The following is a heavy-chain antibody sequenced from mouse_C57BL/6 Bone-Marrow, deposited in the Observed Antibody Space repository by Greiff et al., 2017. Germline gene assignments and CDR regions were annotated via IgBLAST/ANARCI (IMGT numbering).Heavy chain of an antibody. Sequence: EVQLLQSGAELVRPGASLKLSCTASGFTFSSYSMSWVRQSPEQGLEWIGYICPGGGYIYYADTFKGRATLTADKAWNTVYMQLSSLTSEDTAVDYCTRVQYGCNDAYWGQGTLVTVSA. CDR1: GFTFSSYS. CDR3: TRVQYGCNDAY. J-gene: IGHJ3*01. CDR2: ICPGGGYI. V-gene: IGHV14-1*01. D-gene: IGHD2-10*02.